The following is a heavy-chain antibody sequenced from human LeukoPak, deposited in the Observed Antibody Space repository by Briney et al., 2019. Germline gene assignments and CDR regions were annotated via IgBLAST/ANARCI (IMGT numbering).Heavy chain of an antibody. CDR2: ISSSSGTK. CDR1: GFTFSYYS. J-gene: IGHJ4*02. CDR3: ARDERSEEYYYESSGPLY. D-gene: IGHD3-22*01. Sequence: PGGSLRLSCVGSGFTFSYYSMDWVRQAPGKGLEWVSFISSSSGTKNYADSVKGRFTISRDNAKNSLYLQMNSLRDDDTAVYYCARDERSEEYYYESSGPLYWGQGTLVTVSS. V-gene: IGHV3-48*02.